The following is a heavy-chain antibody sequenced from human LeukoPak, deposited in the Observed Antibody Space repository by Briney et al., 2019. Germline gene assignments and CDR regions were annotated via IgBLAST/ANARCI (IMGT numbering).Heavy chain of an antibody. V-gene: IGHV1-18*01. CDR3: ARSDYSNYYYYGMDV. Sequence: ASVKVSCKASGYTFTSYGISWVRQAPGQGLEWMGWISVYNGNTNYAQKFQGRVTMTTDTSTSTAYMELRSLRSDDTAVYYCARSDYSNYYYYGMDVWGQGTTVTVSS. CDR1: GYTFTSYG. D-gene: IGHD4-11*01. CDR2: ISVYNGNT. J-gene: IGHJ6*02.